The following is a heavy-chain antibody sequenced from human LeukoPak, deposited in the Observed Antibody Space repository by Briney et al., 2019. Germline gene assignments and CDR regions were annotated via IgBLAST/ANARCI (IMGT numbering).Heavy chain of an antibody. Sequence: SETLSLTCTVSGGSINNYYWSWVRQPPGAGLEWLAYIYYTGSTNYNPSLKTRLTISVDTSKNQFSLRLNSVTAADTAVYYCAREGLMVHDAFDIWGQGTMVTVSS. V-gene: IGHV4-59*12. CDR2: IYYTGST. J-gene: IGHJ3*02. D-gene: IGHD2-8*01. CDR1: GGSINNYY. CDR3: AREGLMVHDAFDI.